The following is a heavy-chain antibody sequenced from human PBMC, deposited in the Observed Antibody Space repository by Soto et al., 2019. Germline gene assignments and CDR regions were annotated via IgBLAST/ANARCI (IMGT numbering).Heavy chain of an antibody. D-gene: IGHD3-22*01. J-gene: IGHJ6*02. CDR3: ATSYYYDISGYLSPGDV. CDR1: GGSISSGGYY. V-gene: IGHV4-31*03. CDR2: IYYSGST. Sequence: PSETLSLTCTVSGGSISSGGYYWSWIRQHPGKGLEWIGYIYYSGSTYYNPPLKSRVTISVDTSKNQFSLKLSSVTAADTAVYCCATSYYYDISGYLSPGDVWGQGTTVTVSS.